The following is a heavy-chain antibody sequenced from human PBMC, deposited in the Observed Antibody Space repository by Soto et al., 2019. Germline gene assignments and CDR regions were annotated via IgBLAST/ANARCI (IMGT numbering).Heavy chain of an antibody. J-gene: IGHJ5*02. CDR2: MNPNSGNT. D-gene: IGHD4-4*01. CDR3: ARIRYTVTTLGTPGWFDP. Sequence: ASVKVSCKASGYTFTSYDINWVRQATGQGLEWMGWMNPNSGNTGYAQKFQGRVTMTRNTSISTAYMELSSLRSEDTAVYYCARIRYTVTTLGTPGWFDPWGQGTLVTVSS. CDR1: GYTFTSYD. V-gene: IGHV1-8*01.